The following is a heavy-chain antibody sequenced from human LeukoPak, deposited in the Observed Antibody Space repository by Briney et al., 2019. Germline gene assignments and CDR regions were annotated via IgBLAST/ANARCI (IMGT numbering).Heavy chain of an antibody. CDR3: ARGGGSYPNGYYYYGMDV. D-gene: IGHD1-26*01. Sequence: EASVKVSCKASGYTFTGYYMHWVRQAPGQGLGWMGWINPNSGGTNYAQKFQGRVTMTRDTSISTAYMELSRLRSDDTAVYYCARGGGSYPNGYYYYGMDVWGQGTTVTVSS. CDR2: INPNSGGT. V-gene: IGHV1-2*02. J-gene: IGHJ6*02. CDR1: GYTFTGYY.